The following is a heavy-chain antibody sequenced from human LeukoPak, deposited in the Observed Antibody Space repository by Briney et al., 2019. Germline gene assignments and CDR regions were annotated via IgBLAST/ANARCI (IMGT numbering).Heavy chain of an antibody. CDR1: GGSVSSGSYY. D-gene: IGHD3-16*02. Sequence: SETLSLTCTVSGGSVSSGSYYWSWIRQPPGKGLKWIGYIYYSGSTNYNPSLKSRVTISVDTSKNQFSLKLSSVTAADTAVYYCAKGKDDYVWGSYRPNFDYWGQGTLVTVSS. J-gene: IGHJ4*02. CDR2: IYYSGST. V-gene: IGHV4-61*01. CDR3: AKGKDDYVWGSYRPNFDY.